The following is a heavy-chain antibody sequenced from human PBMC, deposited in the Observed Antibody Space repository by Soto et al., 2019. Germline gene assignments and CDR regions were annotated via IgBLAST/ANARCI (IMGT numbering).Heavy chain of an antibody. CDR1: GFTFNYAW. V-gene: IGHV3-15*07. D-gene: IGHD2-15*01. Sequence: EVPLVESGGALVKPGGSLRLSCAASGFTFNYAWMNWVRQAPGKGLEWVGRIKSKTDGGTTDYAAPVEGRFTVSRDDSKNTLYLQMNSLKTEDTAVYYCTAYCSGGSCPYWGQGTLVTVSS. J-gene: IGHJ4*02. CDR3: TAYCSGGSCPY. CDR2: IKSKTDGGTT.